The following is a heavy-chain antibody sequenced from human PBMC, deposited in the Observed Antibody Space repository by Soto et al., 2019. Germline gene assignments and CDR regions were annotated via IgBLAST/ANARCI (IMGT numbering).Heavy chain of an antibody. Sequence: EVQLLESGGGLVQPGGSLRLSCAASGFTFSSYAMSWVRQAPGKGLEWVSAISGSGGSTYYADSVKGRFTISRDNSKNTLYLQMNSRRAADTAVYYCAKYGNSAELWFGELLSSSYYYGMDVWGQGTTVTVSS. D-gene: IGHD3-10*01. CDR3: AKYGNSAELWFGELLSSSYYYGMDV. CDR1: GFTFSSYA. V-gene: IGHV3-23*01. CDR2: ISGSGGST. J-gene: IGHJ6*02.